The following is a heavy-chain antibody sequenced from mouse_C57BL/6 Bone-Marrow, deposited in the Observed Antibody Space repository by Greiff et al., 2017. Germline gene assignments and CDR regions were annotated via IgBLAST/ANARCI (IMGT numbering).Heavy chain of an antibody. CDR2: ISNLAYSI. V-gene: IGHV5-15*01. CDR3: ARLHSNLRYFDV. J-gene: IGHJ1*03. Sequence: EVKLVESGGGLVQPGGSLKLSCAASGFTFSDYGMAWVRQAPRKGPEWVAFISNLAYSIYYADTVTGRFTISRENAKNTLYLEMSSLRSEDTAMYYCARLHSNLRYFDVWGTGTTVTVSS. D-gene: IGHD2-5*01. CDR1: GFTFSDYG.